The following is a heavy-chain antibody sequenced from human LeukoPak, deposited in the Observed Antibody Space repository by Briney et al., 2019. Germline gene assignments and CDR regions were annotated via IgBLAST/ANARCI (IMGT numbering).Heavy chain of an antibody. CDR3: AKDLGYCSSTSCSWDY. CDR2: ISGSGGST. CDR1: GFTFSSYA. V-gene: IGHV3-23*01. Sequence: PGGSLRLSCAASGFTFSSYAMSWVRQAPGKGLEWVSAISGSGGSTYYADSVKGRFTISRDNAKNSLYLQMNSLRAEDTAVYYCAKDLGYCSSTSCSWDYWGQGTLVTVSP. J-gene: IGHJ4*02. D-gene: IGHD2-2*01.